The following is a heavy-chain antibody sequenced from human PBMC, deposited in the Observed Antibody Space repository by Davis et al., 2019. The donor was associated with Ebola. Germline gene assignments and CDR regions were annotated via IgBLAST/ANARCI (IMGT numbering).Heavy chain of an antibody. CDR1: GFTFSSYW. J-gene: IGHJ6*02. V-gene: IGHV3-7*01. CDR3: ARVSGYYDFWSGYYNFYYGMDV. D-gene: IGHD3-3*01. CDR2: IKQDGSEK. Sequence: GESLKISCAASGFTFSSYWMSWVRQAPGKGLEWVANIKQDGSEKYYVDSVKGRFTISRDNAKNSLYLQMNSLRAEDTAVYYCARVSGYYDFWSGYYNFYYGMDVWGQGTTVTVSS.